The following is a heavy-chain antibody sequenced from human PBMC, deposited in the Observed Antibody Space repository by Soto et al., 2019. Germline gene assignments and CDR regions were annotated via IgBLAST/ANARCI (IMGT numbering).Heavy chain of an antibody. CDR2: ISSSSSTI. CDR1: GFTFSSYS. V-gene: IGHV3-48*02. Sequence: PGGSLRLSCAASGFTFSSYSMNWVRQAPGKGLEWVSYISSSSSTIYYADSVKGRFTISRDNAKNSLHLQMNSLSDDATAASYCASESDPYLNWLEPWGQGTLVTTSS. CDR3: ASESDPYLNWLEP. J-gene: IGHJ5*02.